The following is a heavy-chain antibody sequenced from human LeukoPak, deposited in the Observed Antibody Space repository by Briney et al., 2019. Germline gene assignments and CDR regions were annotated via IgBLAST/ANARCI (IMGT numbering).Heavy chain of an antibody. D-gene: IGHD2-2*01. CDR2: ISGSGGST. Sequence: GGSLRLSCAASGFTFSSYAMSWVRQAPGKGLEWVSAISGSGGSTYYADSVKGRFTISRDNSKNTLYLQMNSLRAEDTAVYYCATRGGYCSSTSCQQLDYWGQGTLVTVSS. J-gene: IGHJ4*02. CDR3: ATRGGYCSSTSCQQLDY. V-gene: IGHV3-23*01. CDR1: GFTFSSYA.